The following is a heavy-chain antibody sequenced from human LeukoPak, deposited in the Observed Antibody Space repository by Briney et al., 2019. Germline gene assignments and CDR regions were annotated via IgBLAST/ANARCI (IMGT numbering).Heavy chain of an antibody. CDR3: AREYNFWSGYHSYNWFGP. J-gene: IGHJ5*02. D-gene: IGHD3-3*01. CDR2: ISSSGSPI. Sequence: GGSLRLSXAASGFIFNSYEMNWVRQAPGKGLEWVSYISSSGSPIYYADSVKGRFTISRDNAKNSLYLQMNSLRADDTAVYYCAREYNFWSGYHSYNWFGPWGQGTLVTVSS. CDR1: GFIFNSYE. V-gene: IGHV3-48*03.